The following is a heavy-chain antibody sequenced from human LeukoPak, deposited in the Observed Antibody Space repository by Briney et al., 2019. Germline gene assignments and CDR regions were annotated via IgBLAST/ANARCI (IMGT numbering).Heavy chain of an antibody. Sequence: GGSLRLSCAASGFTFSSYWMHWVRQAPGKGLVWASRINSDGSTTSYADSVKGRFTISRDNAKNTLYLQMNSLRAEDTAVYYCAKDGDWAFDHWAQGTLVSVSS. V-gene: IGHV3-74*01. CDR3: AKDGDWAFDH. CDR1: GFTFSSYW. D-gene: IGHD2-21*02. CDR2: INSDGSTT. J-gene: IGHJ4*02.